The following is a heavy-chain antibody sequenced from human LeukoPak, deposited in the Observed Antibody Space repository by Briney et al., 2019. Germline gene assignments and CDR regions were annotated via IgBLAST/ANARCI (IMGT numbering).Heavy chain of an antibody. CDR3: ARDPSSGWYLKGWFDP. V-gene: IGHV3-30*03. CDR2: ISYDASNK. CDR1: GFTFSRYG. J-gene: IGHJ5*02. Sequence: GGSLRLSCAASGFTFSRYGMHWVRQTPGKGLEWVAVISYDASNKYYADSVKDRFTISRDNSKNTLYLQMNSLRAEDTAVYYCARDPSSGWYLKGWFDPWGQGTLVTVSS. D-gene: IGHD6-19*01.